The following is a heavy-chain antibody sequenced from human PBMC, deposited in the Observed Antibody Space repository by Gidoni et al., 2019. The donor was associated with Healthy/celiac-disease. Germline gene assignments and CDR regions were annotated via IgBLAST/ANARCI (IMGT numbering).Heavy chain of an antibody. CDR3: ARAHKPSMVRGVIPFDP. CDR2: INHSGST. CDR1: GGSFSGYY. V-gene: IGHV4-34*01. J-gene: IGHJ5*02. Sequence: QVQLQQWGAGLLKPSETLSLTCAVYGGSFSGYYWSWIRQPPGKGLEWIGEINHSGSTNYNPSLKSRVTISVDTSKNQFSLKLSSVTAADTAVYYCARAHKPSMVRGVIPFDPWGQGTLVTVSS. D-gene: IGHD3-10*01.